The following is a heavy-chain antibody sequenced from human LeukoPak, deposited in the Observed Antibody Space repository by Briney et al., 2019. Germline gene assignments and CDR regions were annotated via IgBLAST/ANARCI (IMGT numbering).Heavy chain of an antibody. J-gene: IGHJ4*02. Sequence: GGSLRLSCVASGFTFSSYSMSWVRQAPGKGLEWVSLISGSAGRTYYADSVKGRFTISRDNSKNTLYLQMSSLRAEDTAVYYCAKEPRHCGGDCFSLLDSWGQGTLVTVSS. CDR2: ISGSAGRT. CDR3: AKEPRHCGGDCFSLLDS. CDR1: GFTFSSYS. D-gene: IGHD2-21*02. V-gene: IGHV3-23*01.